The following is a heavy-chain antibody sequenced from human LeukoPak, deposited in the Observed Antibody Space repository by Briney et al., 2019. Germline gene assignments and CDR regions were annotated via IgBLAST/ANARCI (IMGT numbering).Heavy chain of an antibody. Sequence: PGGSLRLSCAASGFTFSSYWMHWVRQAPGKGLVWVSRINSDGSSSSYADSVKGRFTISRDNAKNTLYLQMNSLRAEDTAVYYCARDRSGTIPIDYWGQGTLVTVSS. D-gene: IGHD1-14*01. CDR1: GFTFSSYW. CDR2: INSDGSSS. J-gene: IGHJ4*02. V-gene: IGHV3-74*01. CDR3: ARDRSGTIPIDY.